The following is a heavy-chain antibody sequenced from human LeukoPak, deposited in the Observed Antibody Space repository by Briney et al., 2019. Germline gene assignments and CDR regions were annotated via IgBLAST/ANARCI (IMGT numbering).Heavy chain of an antibody. CDR3: ARDPHHMEWLSSPLDY. J-gene: IGHJ4*02. CDR1: GFTFSSYE. D-gene: IGHD3-3*01. CDR2: ISSSGSTI. V-gene: IGHV3-48*03. Sequence: GGSLRLSCAASGFTFSSYEMNWVRQAPGEGLEWVSYISSSGSTIYYADSVKGRFTISRDNAKNSLYLQMNSLRAEDTAVYYCARDPHHMEWLSSPLDYWGQGTLVTVSS.